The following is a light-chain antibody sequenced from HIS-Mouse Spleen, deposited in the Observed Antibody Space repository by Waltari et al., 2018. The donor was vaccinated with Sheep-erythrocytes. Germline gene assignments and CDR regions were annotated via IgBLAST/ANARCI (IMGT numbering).Light chain of an antibody. V-gene: IGLV3-1*01. CDR1: KLGDKY. J-gene: IGLJ2*01. CDR2: QDS. Sequence: SYELTQPPSVSVSPGQTASITCSGDKLGDKYACWYQQKPGPSPVLVIYQDSKRPSGIPERFSGSNPGNTATLTISGTQAMDEADYYCQAWDSSTAVFGGGTKLTVL. CDR3: QAWDSSTAV.